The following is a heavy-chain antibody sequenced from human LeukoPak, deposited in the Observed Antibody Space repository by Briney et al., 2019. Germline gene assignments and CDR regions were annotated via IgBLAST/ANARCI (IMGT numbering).Heavy chain of an antibody. CDR3: ARAGDSSGYYDAFDI. CDR2: INHSGST. J-gene: IGHJ3*02. CDR1: GGSISSYY. D-gene: IGHD3-22*01. Sequence: QASETLSLTCTVSGGSISSYYWSWIRQPAGRGLEWIGEINHSGSTNYNPSLKSRVTISVDTSKNQFSLKLSSVTAADTAVYYCARAGDSSGYYDAFDIWGQRTMVTVSS. V-gene: IGHV4-34*01.